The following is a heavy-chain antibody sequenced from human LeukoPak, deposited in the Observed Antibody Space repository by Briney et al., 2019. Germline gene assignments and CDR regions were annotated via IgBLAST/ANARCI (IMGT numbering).Heavy chain of an antibody. Sequence: GGSLRLSCAASGFTFSSYAMHWVRQAPGKGLEWVAVISYDGSNKYYADSVKGRFTISRDNSKNTLYLQMNSLRAEDTAVYYCARDRAHDYGDYYFDYWGQGTLVTVSS. CDR2: ISYDGSNK. V-gene: IGHV3-30-3*01. J-gene: IGHJ4*02. CDR3: ARDRAHDYGDYYFDY. CDR1: GFTFSSYA. D-gene: IGHD4-17*01.